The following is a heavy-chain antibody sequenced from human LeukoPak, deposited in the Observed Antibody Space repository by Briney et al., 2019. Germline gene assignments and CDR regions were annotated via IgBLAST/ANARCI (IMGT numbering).Heavy chain of an antibody. CDR2: INPNTGAT. D-gene: IGHD5-18*01. CDR1: GYTFTAYY. V-gene: IGHV1-2*02. CDR3: ARDDSFQFDS. Sequence: ASVTVSCKASGYTFTAYYMHWVRQAPGQGLEWMGWINPNTGATNYAQKFQGRVTMTRATSISTAYMELSRATSDDTAVYYCARDDSFQFDSWGQGTLVTVSS. J-gene: IGHJ4*02.